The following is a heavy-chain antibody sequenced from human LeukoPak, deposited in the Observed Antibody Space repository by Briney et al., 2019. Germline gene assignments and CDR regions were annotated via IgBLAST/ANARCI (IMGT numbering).Heavy chain of an antibody. Sequence: SETLSLTCTVSGGSISSYYWSWIRPPPGKGLEWIGYIYYSGSTNYNPSLKSRVTISVDTSKNQFSLKLSSVTAADTAVYYCAGGGWEWELLRPLDYWGQGTLVTVSS. CDR3: AGGGWEWELLRPLDY. D-gene: IGHD1-26*01. V-gene: IGHV4-59*01. CDR1: GGSISSYY. CDR2: IYYSGST. J-gene: IGHJ4*02.